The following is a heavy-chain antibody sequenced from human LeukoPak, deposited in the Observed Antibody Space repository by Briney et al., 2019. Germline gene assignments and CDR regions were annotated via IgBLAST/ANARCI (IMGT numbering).Heavy chain of an antibody. CDR3: ARDPYYYDSSAPRGY. V-gene: IGHV3-21*01. J-gene: IGHJ4*02. D-gene: IGHD3-22*01. CDR2: ISSSSSYI. CDR1: GFTFSSYS. Sequence: GGSLRLSCAASGFTFSSYSMNWVRQAPGKGLEWVSSISSSSSYIYYADSVKGRFTISRDNAKNSLYLQMNSLRAEDTAVYYCARDPYYYDSSAPRGYWGQGTLVTVSS.